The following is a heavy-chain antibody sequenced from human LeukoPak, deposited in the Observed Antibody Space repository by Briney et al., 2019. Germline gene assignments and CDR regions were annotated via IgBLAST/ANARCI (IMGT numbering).Heavy chain of an antibody. Sequence: GSLRLSCAASGFTFSSYAMHWVRQAPGKGLEWVAVISYDGSNKYYADSVKGRFTISRDNSKNTLYLQMNSLRAEDTAVYYCARGGVVPAATWFPPGVGYGMDVWGQGTTVTVSS. CDR3: ARGGVVPAATWFPPGVGYGMDV. CDR2: ISYDGSNK. V-gene: IGHV3-30-3*01. CDR1: GFTFSSYA. D-gene: IGHD2-2*01. J-gene: IGHJ6*02.